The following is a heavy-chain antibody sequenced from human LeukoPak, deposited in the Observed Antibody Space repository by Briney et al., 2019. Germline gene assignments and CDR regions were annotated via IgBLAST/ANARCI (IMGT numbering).Heavy chain of an antibody. V-gene: IGHV7-4-1*02. CDR1: GYTFTNYH. J-gene: IGHJ4*02. Sequence: ASVKVSCKTSGYTFTNYHIHWVRQAPGQGLEWMGWINTNTGKPTYAQGFTGRFVFSLDTSVSTAYLQINSLKAEDTAMYYCARDTNYSSGWADIDYWGQGTLVTVSS. CDR2: INTNTGKP. CDR3: ARDTNYSSGWADIDY. D-gene: IGHD6-19*01.